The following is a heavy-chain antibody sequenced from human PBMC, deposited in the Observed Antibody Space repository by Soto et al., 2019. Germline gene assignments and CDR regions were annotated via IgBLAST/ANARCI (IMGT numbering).Heavy chain of an antibody. Sequence: QVQLVQSGAEVKKPGSSVKVSCKASGGTFSSYAISWVRQAPGQGLEWMGGIIPISETTNYAQKFQGRVTITADESKSTAYMELRSLRSDDTAVYYCARSQGSSTSLEIYYYYYYGMDVWGQGTTVNVSS. J-gene: IGHJ6*02. CDR3: ARSQGSSTSLEIYYYYYYGMDV. CDR2: IIPISETT. V-gene: IGHV1-69*01. CDR1: GGTFSSYA. D-gene: IGHD2-2*01.